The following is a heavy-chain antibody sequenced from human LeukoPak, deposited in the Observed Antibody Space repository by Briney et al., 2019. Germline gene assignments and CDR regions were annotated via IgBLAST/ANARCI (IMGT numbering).Heavy chain of an antibody. CDR1: GGSISSGDYY. Sequence: PSETLSLTCTVSGGSISSGDYYWSWIRQPPGKGLEWIGYIYYSGSTYYNPSLKSRVTISVDTSKNQFSLKLSSVTAADTAVYYCARDLPGSQPHAFDIWGQGTMVTVSS. CDR3: ARDLPGSQPHAFDI. D-gene: IGHD3-10*01. V-gene: IGHV4-30-4*01. CDR2: IYYSGST. J-gene: IGHJ3*02.